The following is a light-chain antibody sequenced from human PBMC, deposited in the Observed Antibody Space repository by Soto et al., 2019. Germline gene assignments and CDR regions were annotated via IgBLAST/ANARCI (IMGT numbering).Light chain of an antibody. CDR1: QSISSW. V-gene: IGKV1-5*03. CDR2: KAS. CDR3: QQYNSYSRWT. Sequence: DIQMTQSPSTLSASVGDRVTITCRASQSISSWLAWYQQKPGKAPKLLIYKASSLESGVPSRFSGSGSGTEFTLTISSLQPDDFATYYCQQYNSYSRWTFGQGTKVDI. J-gene: IGKJ1*01.